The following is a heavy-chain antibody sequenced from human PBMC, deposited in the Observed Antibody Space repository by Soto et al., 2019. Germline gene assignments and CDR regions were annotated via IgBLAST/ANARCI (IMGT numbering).Heavy chain of an antibody. CDR2: ISSSSSYI. D-gene: IGHD2-15*01. V-gene: IGHV3-21*01. J-gene: IGHJ4*02. CDR1: GFTFSSYS. Sequence: PGGSLRLSCAASGFTFSSYSMNWVRQAPGKGLEWVSSISSSSSYIYYADSVKGRFTISRDNAKNSLYLHMNSLRAEDTAVYYCASHTGILVVVPDYWAQGTLVPVSS. CDR3: ASHTGILVVVPDY.